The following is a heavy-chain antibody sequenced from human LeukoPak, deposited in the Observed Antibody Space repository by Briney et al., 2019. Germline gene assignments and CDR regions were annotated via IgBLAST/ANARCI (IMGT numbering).Heavy chain of an antibody. Sequence: GGSLRLSCAASGFTFSDAWLSWVRQAPGKGLEWVGRIKRKTAGGTIDYAAPVKGRFTISRDDSKNTLYLQMNSLKTEDTAIYYCATEYSVFAFDIWGQGTMVAVSS. V-gene: IGHV3-15*01. CDR2: IKRKTAGGTI. CDR1: GFTFSDAW. CDR3: ATEYSVFAFDI. J-gene: IGHJ3*02. D-gene: IGHD5-12*01.